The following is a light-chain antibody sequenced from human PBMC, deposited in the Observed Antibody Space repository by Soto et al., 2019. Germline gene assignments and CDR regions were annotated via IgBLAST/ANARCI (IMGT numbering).Light chain of an antibody. Sequence: EIVMTQSPAMLSVSPGERATLSCRASQNVNNRLAWYQQKAGQPPRLLIYGASTRATGIPARFSGSGSGTEFTLTISSLQSEDFAVYYPPHSTRWPLPFG. J-gene: IGKJ4*02. CDR1: QNVNNR. V-gene: IGKV3-15*01. CDR3: PHSTRWPLP. CDR2: GAS.